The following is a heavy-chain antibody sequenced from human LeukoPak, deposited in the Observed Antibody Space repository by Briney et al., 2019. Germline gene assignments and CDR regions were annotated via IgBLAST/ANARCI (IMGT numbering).Heavy chain of an antibody. CDR3: ARSTPTFGGVIVDWFDP. J-gene: IGHJ5*02. V-gene: IGHV1-69*13. Sequence: SVRVSCKASGGTFSSYAISWVRQAPGQGLEWMGGIIPIFGTANYAQKFQGRVTITADESTSTAYMELSSLRSEDTAVYYCARSTPTFGGVIVDWFDPWGQGTLVTVSS. CDR1: GGTFSSYA. CDR2: IIPIFGTA. D-gene: IGHD3-16*02.